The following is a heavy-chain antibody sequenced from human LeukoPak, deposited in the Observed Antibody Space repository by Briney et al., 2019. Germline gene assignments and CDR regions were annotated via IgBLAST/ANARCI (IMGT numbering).Heavy chain of an antibody. CDR1: GYSISSGYY. J-gene: IGHJ4*02. V-gene: IGHV4-38-2*02. Sequence: SETLSLTCTVSGYSISSGYYWGWIRQPPGKGLEWIGSIYHSGSTYYNPSLKSRVTISVDTSKNQFSLKLSSVTAADTAVYYCARLIRYYSDYWGQGTLVTASS. CDR3: ARLIRYYSDY. CDR2: IYHSGST. D-gene: IGHD4-17*01.